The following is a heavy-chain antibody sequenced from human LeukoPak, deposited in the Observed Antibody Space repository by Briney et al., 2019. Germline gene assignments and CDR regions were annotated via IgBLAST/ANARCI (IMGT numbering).Heavy chain of an antibody. CDR2: FDPEDGET. CDR1: GYTLTELS. Sequence: GASVKVSCKVSGYTLTELSMHWVRQAPGKGLEWTGGFDPEDGETIYAQKFQGRVTMTEDTSTDTAYMELSSLRSEDTAVYYCATPPATYSSGFYDYWGQGTLVTVSS. CDR3: ATPPATYSSGFYDY. D-gene: IGHD6-19*01. V-gene: IGHV1-24*01. J-gene: IGHJ4*02.